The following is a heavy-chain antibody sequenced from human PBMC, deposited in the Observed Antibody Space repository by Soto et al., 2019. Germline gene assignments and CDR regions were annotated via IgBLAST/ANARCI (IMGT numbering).Heavy chain of an antibody. CDR2: IWYDGSIK. CDR1: GFSLSGKG. V-gene: IGHV3-33*01. J-gene: IGHJ3*01. Sequence: QVQLVESGGGVVQPGGSLRLSCVASGFSLSGKGIHWVRQAPGKGLEWVALIWYDGSIKYYADSVKGRFTVSRDNSKNMVWLLVNSLSAEVTGIYYCARDGRDSVFDVWGQGTMVTVSS. CDR3: ARDGRDSVFDV. D-gene: IGHD2-21*02.